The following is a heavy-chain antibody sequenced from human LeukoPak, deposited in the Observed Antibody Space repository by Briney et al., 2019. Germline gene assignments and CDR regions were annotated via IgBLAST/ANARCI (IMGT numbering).Heavy chain of an antibody. CDR3: ARDLYDILTEGYFDY. V-gene: IGHV1-18*01. J-gene: IGHJ4*02. CDR1: GYTFTSYG. D-gene: IGHD3-9*01. CDR2: ISAYNGNT. Sequence: PGASVKVSCKASGYTFTSYGISWVRQAPGQGLEWIGWISAYNGNTKYAQKLQGRVTITTDTSTSTAYMELRSLRSDDTAVYYCARDLYDILTEGYFDYWGQGTLVTVSS.